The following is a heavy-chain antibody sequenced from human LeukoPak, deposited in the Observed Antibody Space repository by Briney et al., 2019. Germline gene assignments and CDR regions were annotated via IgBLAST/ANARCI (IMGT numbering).Heavy chain of an antibody. D-gene: IGHD2-15*01. CDR2: INNDGTTT. V-gene: IGHV3-74*01. Sequence: PGGSLRLSCAASGFTFSGAWLHWVRQAPGQGLVWVSRINNDGTTTKYADSVKGRFTISRDNAKNSLYLQMNSLRAEDTAVYYCARDYCSGGSCYRNDAFDICGQGTMVTVSS. CDR1: GFTFSGAW. CDR3: ARDYCSGGSCYRNDAFDI. J-gene: IGHJ3*02.